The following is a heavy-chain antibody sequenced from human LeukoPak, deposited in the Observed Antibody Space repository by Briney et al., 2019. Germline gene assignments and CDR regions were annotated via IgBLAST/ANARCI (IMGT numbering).Heavy chain of an antibody. V-gene: IGHV1-18*01. CDR3: ARLAPRPIRCSSTSCFSQDFDY. D-gene: IGHD2-2*01. CDR2: ISAYNGNT. CDR1: GYTFTSYG. Sequence: ASVKVSCKASGYTFTSYGISWVRQAPGQGLEWMGWISAYNGNTNYAQKLQGRVTMTTDTSTSTAYMELSSLRSEDTAVYYCARLAPRPIRCSSTSCFSQDFDYWGQGTLVTVSS. J-gene: IGHJ4*02.